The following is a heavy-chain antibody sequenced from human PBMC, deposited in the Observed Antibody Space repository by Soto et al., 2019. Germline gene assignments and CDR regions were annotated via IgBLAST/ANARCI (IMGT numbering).Heavy chain of an antibody. CDR3: ARHILYCSGGSCYRNWFDP. Sequence: SETLSLTCTVSGGSISSSSYYWGWIRQPPGKGLEWIGSIYYSGSTYYNPSLKSRVTISVDTSKNQFSLKLSSVTAADTAVYYCARHILYCSGGSCYRNWFDPWGQGTLVTVPS. CDR1: GGSISSSSYY. D-gene: IGHD2-15*01. CDR2: IYYSGST. J-gene: IGHJ5*02. V-gene: IGHV4-39*01.